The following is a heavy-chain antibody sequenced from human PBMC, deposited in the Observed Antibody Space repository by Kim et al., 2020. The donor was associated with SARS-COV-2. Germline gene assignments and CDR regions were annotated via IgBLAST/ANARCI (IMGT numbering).Heavy chain of an antibody. J-gene: IGHJ5*02. CDR1: GGSISSSSYY. CDR3: ARHCRLLWFGETRGGCWFDP. V-gene: IGHV4-39*01. D-gene: IGHD3-10*01. Sequence: SETLSLTCTVSGGSISSSSYYWGWIRQPPGKGLEWIGSIYYSGSTYYNPSLKSRVTISVDTSKNQFSLKLSSVTAADTAVYYCARHCRLLWFGETRGGCWFDPWGQGTLVTVSS. CDR2: IYYSGST.